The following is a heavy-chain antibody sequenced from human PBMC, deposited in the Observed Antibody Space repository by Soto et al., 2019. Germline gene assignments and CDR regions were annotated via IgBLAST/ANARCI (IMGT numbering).Heavy chain of an antibody. Sequence: GGSLRLSCAASGCTVSSNYMTWVRQAPGKGLEWVSLVYSGGDSYFADSVKGRFTISRDNSKNTLSLQMNSLRAEDTAVYFCARVLRSGNTGYAFDIWGQGTMVT. V-gene: IGHV3-66*01. D-gene: IGHD1-26*01. CDR2: VYSGGDS. J-gene: IGHJ3*02. CDR1: GCTVSSNY. CDR3: ARVLRSGNTGYAFDI.